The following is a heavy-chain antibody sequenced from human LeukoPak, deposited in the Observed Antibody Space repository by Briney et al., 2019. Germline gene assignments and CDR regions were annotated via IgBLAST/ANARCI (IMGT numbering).Heavy chain of an antibody. D-gene: IGHD1-26*01. CDR1: GYTFTSYA. V-gene: IGHV1-3*02. CDR2: SNAGNGNT. CDR3: ARRGRKNWFDP. J-gene: IGHJ5*02. Sequence: ASVKVSCKASGYTFTSYAMHWVRQAPGQRLEWMGWSNAGNGNTKYSQEFQGRVTMTRNTSISTAYMELSSLRSEDTAVYYCARRGRKNWFDPWGQGTLVTVSS.